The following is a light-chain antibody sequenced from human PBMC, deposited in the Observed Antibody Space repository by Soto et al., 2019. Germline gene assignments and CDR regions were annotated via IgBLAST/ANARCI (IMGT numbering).Light chain of an antibody. CDR1: QTISSY. V-gene: IGKV1-39*01. CDR3: QQTFRTPHT. Sequence: DIQMTKSPASLSASVGDRVTITCRASQTISSYLNWYQQKAGAAPKLLIYSASTLQSGVPSRFSGSGFGTDYTLTISSLQPADFAVYYCQQTFRTPHTFGQGTKLHIK. J-gene: IGKJ2*01. CDR2: SAS.